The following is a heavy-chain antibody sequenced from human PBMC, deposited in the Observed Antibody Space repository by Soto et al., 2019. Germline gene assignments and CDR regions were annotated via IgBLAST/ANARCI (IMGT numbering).Heavy chain of an antibody. J-gene: IGHJ5*01. Sequence: QVQLVQSGAEMKKPDSSVKVSCTASGGSFSSDAIPWVRQPPRQGLEWMGGLIPIFGKATYAQKFQDRVTFTADEATSTAYMELSGLKSEDTAIYYCARGVTGGTYDSWGQGTLVVVSS. D-gene: IGHD1-26*01. V-gene: IGHV1-69*01. CDR1: GGSFSSDA. CDR2: LIPIFGKA. CDR3: ARGVTGGTYDS.